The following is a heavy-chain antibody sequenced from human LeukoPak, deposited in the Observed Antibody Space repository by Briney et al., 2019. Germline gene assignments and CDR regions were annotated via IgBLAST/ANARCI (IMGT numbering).Heavy chain of an antibody. Sequence: SGPTLVKPTQTLTLTCTFSGFSLSTSGVGVGWIRQPPGKALEWLALIYWDDDKRYSPSLKSRLTITKDTSKNQVVLTMTNMPLVNTPKYSCPHGANTAMNHERGSAPGAQETLAPVPS. J-gene: IGHJ5*02. CDR3: PHGANTAMNHERGSAP. D-gene: IGHD5-18*01. V-gene: IGHV2-5*02. CDR2: IYWDDDK. CDR1: GFSLSTSGVG.